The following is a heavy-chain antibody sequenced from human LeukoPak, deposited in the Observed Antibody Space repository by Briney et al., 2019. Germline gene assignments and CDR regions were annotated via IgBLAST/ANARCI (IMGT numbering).Heavy chain of an antibody. J-gene: IGHJ5*01. V-gene: IGHV1-8*01. D-gene: IGHD1-26*01. Sequence: ASVKGSWKASGYTFTSYDINWGRQATLQGLEWMGWMNPNSGNTGYAHKIQGRVTMTRDTSTSTDYMELSSMRSDDTAVFSGGSNSGSYDSGGQGTLVTVSS. CDR3: GSNSGSYDS. CDR2: MNPNSGNT. CDR1: GYTFTSYD.